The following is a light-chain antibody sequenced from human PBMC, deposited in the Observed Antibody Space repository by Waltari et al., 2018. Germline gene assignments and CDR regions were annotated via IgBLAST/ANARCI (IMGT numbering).Light chain of an antibody. CDR3: QAWDSSTAV. CDR1: RLDDKN. V-gene: IGLV3-1*01. CDR2: QDR. Sequence: SYELTQPPSLSVSRGQSATITCSGDRLDDKNVCWYQQKPGQSPGLVMYQDRKRPSGIPERFSGSNSGNTATLTISAAQGMDEADYYCQAWDSSTAVFGGGTKLTVL. J-gene: IGLJ3*02.